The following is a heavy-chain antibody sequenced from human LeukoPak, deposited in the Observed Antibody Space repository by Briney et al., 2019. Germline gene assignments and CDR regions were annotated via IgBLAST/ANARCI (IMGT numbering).Heavy chain of an antibody. CDR3: GRASDIVATIHY. V-gene: IGHV1-69*04. J-gene: IGHJ4*02. CDR1: GGTFSCYA. D-gene: IGHD5-12*01. Sequence: GASVKVSCKASGGTFSCYAISWVRQAPGQGLEWMGRIIPILGIANYAQKFQGRGTITADKSTSTAYMELSSLRSEDTAVYYCGRASDIVATIHYWGQGTLVTVSS. CDR2: IIPILGIA.